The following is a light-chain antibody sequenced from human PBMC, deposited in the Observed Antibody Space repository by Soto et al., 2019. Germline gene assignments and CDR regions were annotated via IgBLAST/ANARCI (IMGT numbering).Light chain of an antibody. V-gene: IGLV2-14*03. Sequence: QSVLTQPASVSSSPGHSITISCTGTSSHVGGYNYVSWYQHHSGKAPKLLIYDVSNRPSGISNRFSGSKSDNTASLTISGLQPEDEADYYCSSYTTSNTRQIVFGTGTKVTVL. J-gene: IGLJ1*01. CDR1: SSHVGGYNY. CDR3: SSYTTSNTRQIV. CDR2: DVS.